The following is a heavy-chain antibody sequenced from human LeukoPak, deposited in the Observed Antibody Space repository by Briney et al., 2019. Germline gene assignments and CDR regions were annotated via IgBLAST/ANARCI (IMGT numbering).Heavy chain of an antibody. CDR3: ARDEKGVPFLTGYRNYGFDY. V-gene: IGHV4-61*02. CDR1: GGSISSGSYY. J-gene: IGHJ4*02. D-gene: IGHD3-9*01. CDR2: IYTSGST. Sequence: SQTLSLTCTVSGGSISSGSYYWNWIRQPAGKGLEWIGRIYTSGSTNYNPSLKSRVTISLDTSKNQFSLKLSSVTAADTAVYYCARDEKGVPFLTGYRNYGFDYWGQGTLVTVSS.